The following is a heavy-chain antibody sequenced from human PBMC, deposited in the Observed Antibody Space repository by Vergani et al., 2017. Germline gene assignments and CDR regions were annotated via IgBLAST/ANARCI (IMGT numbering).Heavy chain of an antibody. CDR2: ISWNGVST. D-gene: IGHD6-19*01. CDR1: GFTFDDYA. V-gene: IGHV3-43D*04. J-gene: IGHJ4*02. Sequence: EVQLVESGGVVVQPGGSLRLSCAPSGFTFDDYAMNWVRQAPGKGLGWISLISWNGVSTYYADSVKGRFTISRDNSKGSLYLQMNSLRPEDTALYYCAKGYDSGWWYFDFWGQGTLVTVSS. CDR3: AKGYDSGWWYFDF.